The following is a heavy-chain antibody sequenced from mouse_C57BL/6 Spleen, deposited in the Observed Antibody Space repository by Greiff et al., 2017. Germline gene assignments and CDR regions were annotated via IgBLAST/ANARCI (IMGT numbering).Heavy chain of an antibody. Sequence: EVHLVESGGGLVKPGGSLKLSCAASGFTFSSYAMSWVRQTPEKRLEWVATISDGGSYTYYPDNVKGRFTISRDNAKNNLYLQMSHLKSEDTAMDYCARVWEGDYDALDYWGQGTSVTVSS. V-gene: IGHV5-4*01. CDR1: GFTFSSYA. CDR2: ISDGGSYT. J-gene: IGHJ4*01. CDR3: ARVWEGDYDALDY. D-gene: IGHD4-1*01.